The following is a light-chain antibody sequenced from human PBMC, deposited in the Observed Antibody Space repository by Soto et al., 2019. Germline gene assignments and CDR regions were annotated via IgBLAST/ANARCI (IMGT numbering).Light chain of an antibody. J-gene: IGKJ1*01. Sequence: DIQMTQSPSSLSASVRDRVTITCRASQGISNYLAWYQQKPGKVPKLLIYAASTLQSGVPSRFSGSGSGTDFTLTISSLQPEDVAXYYXXKYDSAPWTFGQGTKVEIK. V-gene: IGKV1-27*01. CDR2: AAS. CDR3: XKYDSAPWT. CDR1: QGISNY.